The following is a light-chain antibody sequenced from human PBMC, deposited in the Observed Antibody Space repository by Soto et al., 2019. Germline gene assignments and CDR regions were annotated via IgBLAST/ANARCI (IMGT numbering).Light chain of an antibody. CDR2: GAS. CDR1: QSVSSN. CDR3: QQYTNWPFPSWT. J-gene: IGKJ1*01. Sequence: EIVMTQSPATLSVSPGERATLSCRASQSVSSNLAWYQQKPGQAPRLLIYGASTRATGIPARFSGSGSGTEFTLTISSLQSEDFAVYSCQQYTNWPFPSWTFGQGTKVEIK. V-gene: IGKV3-15*01.